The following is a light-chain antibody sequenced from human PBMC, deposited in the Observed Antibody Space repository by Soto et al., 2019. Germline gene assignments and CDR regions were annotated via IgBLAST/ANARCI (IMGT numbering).Light chain of an antibody. J-gene: IGKJ1*01. CDR1: QSVSLS. V-gene: IGKV3-15*01. CDR3: QQHSHWPPWT. Sequence: EIVLTQSPATLSVSLGDSATLSCRAGQSVSLSLAWYQMRPGQPPRLLIYGASTRATDIPARFRGTGSGTDFTLTISSLEPEDFAVYYCQQHSHWPPWTFGQGTKVDIK. CDR2: GAS.